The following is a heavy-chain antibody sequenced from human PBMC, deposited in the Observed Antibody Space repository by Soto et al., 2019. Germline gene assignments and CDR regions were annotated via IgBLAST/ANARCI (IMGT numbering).Heavy chain of an antibody. D-gene: IGHD2-2*01. CDR1: GFTFSNAW. J-gene: IGHJ3*02. CDR2: IKSETDGGTT. Sequence: PVGSLRLSFAASGFTFSNAWMNWVRQAPGKGLEWVGRIKSETDGGTTDYAAPVKGRFTISRDDSKNTLYLQMNSLKIEDTAVYYCTTGQEYQLLFDAFDIWGQGTMVTVSS. V-gene: IGHV3-15*07. CDR3: TTGQEYQLLFDAFDI.